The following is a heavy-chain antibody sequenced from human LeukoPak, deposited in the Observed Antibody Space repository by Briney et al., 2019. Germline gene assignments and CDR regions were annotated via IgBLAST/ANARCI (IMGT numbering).Heavy chain of an antibody. J-gene: IGHJ3*02. V-gene: IGHV1-2*02. Sequence: ASVKVSCKASGYTFTGYYMHWVRLAPGQGLEWMGWINPNSGGTNYAQKFQGRVTMTRDTSSSTAYMELSRLRSDDTAVYYCARDHLRGAFDIWGQGTMVTVSS. D-gene: IGHD3-10*01. CDR3: ARDHLRGAFDI. CDR2: INPNSGGT. CDR1: GYTFTGYY.